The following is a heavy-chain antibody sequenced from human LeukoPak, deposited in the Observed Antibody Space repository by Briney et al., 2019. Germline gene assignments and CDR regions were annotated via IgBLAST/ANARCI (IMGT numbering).Heavy chain of an antibody. D-gene: IGHD2/OR15-2a*01. CDR3: ASDRSMSGPPFSNWFDP. CDR1: GFTFSSYA. Sequence: PGGSLRLSCAASGFTFSSYAMHWVRQAPGKGLEWVAVISYDGSNKYYADSVKGRFTISRDNAKNSLYLQMNSLRGEDAAVYYCASDRSMSGPPFSNWFDPWGQGTLVSVSS. J-gene: IGHJ5*02. CDR2: ISYDGSNK. V-gene: IGHV3-30*04.